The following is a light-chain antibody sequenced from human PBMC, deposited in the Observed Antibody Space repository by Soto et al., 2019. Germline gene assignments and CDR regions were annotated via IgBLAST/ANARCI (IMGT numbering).Light chain of an antibody. J-gene: IGLJ2*01. CDR1: SSNIGSNY. Sequence: QSVLTQPPSASGTPGQRVTISCSGSSSNIGSNYVYWYHQLPGTAPKLVIYRNNQRPSGVPDRISGSKSGNTASLTISGLQAEDEADYYCCSYAGSYTFGGGTKVTVL. V-gene: IGLV1-47*01. CDR2: RNN. CDR3: CSYAGSYT.